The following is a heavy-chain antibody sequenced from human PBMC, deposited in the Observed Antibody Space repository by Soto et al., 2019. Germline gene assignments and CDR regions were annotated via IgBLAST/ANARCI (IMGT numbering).Heavy chain of an antibody. J-gene: IGHJ5*02. Sequence: EVHLVESGGGLVQPGGSLRLSCAASGFTFSTYWMHWVRQAPGKGLVWVSRINADGTTTTYADSVKGRFTISRDNPKNTLYLQMNSLRAEDTAVYFCATVATHSYNWVDPWGQGTLVTISS. D-gene: IGHD3-3*02. CDR2: INADGTTT. CDR1: GFTFSTYW. V-gene: IGHV3-74*01. CDR3: ATVATHSYNWVDP.